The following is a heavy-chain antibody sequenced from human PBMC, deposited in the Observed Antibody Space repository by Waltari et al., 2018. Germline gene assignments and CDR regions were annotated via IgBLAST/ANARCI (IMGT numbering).Heavy chain of an antibody. Sequence: QVQLQESGPGLVKPSDTLSLTCAVSGYSISSSNWWGWIRQPPGKGLEWIGYIYYSGSTYYNPSLKSQVTMSVDTSKNQFSLKLSSVTAVDTAVYYCARTSGDGRTTHFDYWGQGTLVTVSS. CDR3: ARTSGDGRTTHFDY. V-gene: IGHV4-28*01. CDR2: IYYSGST. J-gene: IGHJ4*02. CDR1: GYSISSSNW. D-gene: IGHD7-27*01.